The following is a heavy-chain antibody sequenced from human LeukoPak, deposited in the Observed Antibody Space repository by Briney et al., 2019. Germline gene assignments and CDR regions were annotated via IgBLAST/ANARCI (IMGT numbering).Heavy chain of an antibody. D-gene: IGHD5-12*01. CDR1: GASTSHFY. Sequence: PSETLSLSCSVSGASTSHFYWNWIRQPPGKGLEWIGYMHNSGSSKHSPSLKSRVTISIDTSKNQFSLQLTSVTAADTAIYYCARSAEWLRNAFDIWGQGTMVSDSA. V-gene: IGHV4-59*01. J-gene: IGHJ3*02. CDR3: ARSAEWLRNAFDI. CDR2: MHNSGSS.